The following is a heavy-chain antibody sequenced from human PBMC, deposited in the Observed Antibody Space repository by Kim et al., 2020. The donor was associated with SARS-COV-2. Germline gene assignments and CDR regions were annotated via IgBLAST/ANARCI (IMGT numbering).Heavy chain of an antibody. D-gene: IGHD1-7*01. V-gene: IGHV4-34*01. CDR2: INHSGST. CDR1: GGSFSGYY. Sequence: SETLSLTCAVYGGSFSGYYWSWIRQPPGKGLEWIGEINHSGSTNYNPSLKSRVTISVDTSKNQFSLKLSSVTAADTAVYYCARNNWNYGDWFDPWGQGTLVTVSS. J-gene: IGHJ5*02. CDR3: ARNNWNYGDWFDP.